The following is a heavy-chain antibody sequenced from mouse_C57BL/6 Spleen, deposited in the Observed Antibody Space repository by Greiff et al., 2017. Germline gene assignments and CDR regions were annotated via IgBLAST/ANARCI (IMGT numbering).Heavy chain of an antibody. CDR3: ARGDYSNYVYYAMEC. V-gene: IGHV1-52*01. D-gene: IGHD2-5*01. CDR1: GYTFTSYW. Sequence: QVQLQQPGAELVRPGSSVKLSCKASGYTFTSYWMHWVKQRPIQGLEWIGNIDPSDSETHYNQKFKGKATLTVDKSSSTAYMQLSSLTSEDSAVYYCARGDYSNYVYYAMECWGQGASVTV. J-gene: IGHJ4*01. CDR2: IDPSDSET.